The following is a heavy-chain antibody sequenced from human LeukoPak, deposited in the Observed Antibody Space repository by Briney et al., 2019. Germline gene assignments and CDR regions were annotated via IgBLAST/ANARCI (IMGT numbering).Heavy chain of an antibody. V-gene: IGHV1-2*02. J-gene: IGHJ3*02. Sequence: ASVKVSCKASGYTFTGYYMHWVRQAPGQGLEWMGWINPNSGGTNYAQKFQGRVTMTRDTSISTAYMELSRLRSDDTAVYYCARLSSGYYYQDDAFDIWGQGTMVTVSS. CDR2: INPNSGGT. CDR3: ARLSSGYYYQDDAFDI. CDR1: GYTFTGYY. D-gene: IGHD3-22*01.